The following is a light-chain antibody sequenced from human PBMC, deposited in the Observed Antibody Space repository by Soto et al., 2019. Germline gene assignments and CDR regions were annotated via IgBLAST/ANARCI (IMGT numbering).Light chain of an antibody. V-gene: IGKV4-1*01. CDR2: WAS. CDR1: QSVLYSSNNKNN. Sequence: DIVMTQSPDSLTVSLGARATINCKSSQSVLYSSNNKNNLAWYQQKPGQPPKLLISWASTRESGFPDRFSGRGSGTDFTLTISSLQAEDVAVCYCQQYYSTPLTFGGGTKVEIK. CDR3: QQYYSTPLT. J-gene: IGKJ4*01.